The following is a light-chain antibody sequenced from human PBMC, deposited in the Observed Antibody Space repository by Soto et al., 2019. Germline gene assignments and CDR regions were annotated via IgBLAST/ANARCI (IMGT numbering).Light chain of an antibody. Sequence: DMQITQSPSSLSAAVRYRGTLAFRSSQNVRSYLNWYQQKPGKAPDLLIYETSTLQSGVPSRFSGTGYGTDFTLTISSLQTEDFATYYCKQTFSIPRTFGHGTKVDIK. CDR3: KQTFSIPRT. CDR1: QNVRSY. V-gene: IGKV1-39*01. J-gene: IGKJ1*01. CDR2: ETS.